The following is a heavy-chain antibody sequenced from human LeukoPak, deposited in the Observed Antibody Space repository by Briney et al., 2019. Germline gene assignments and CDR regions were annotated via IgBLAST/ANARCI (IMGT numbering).Heavy chain of an antibody. J-gene: IGHJ6*03. Sequence: GASVKVSCKASGYTFTGYYMHWVRQAPGQGLEWMGWINPNSGGTNYAQKFQGRVTMTRNTSISTAYMELSSLRSEDTAVYYCARAPPYSSSWYSNYYYYYYMDVWGKGTTVTISS. CDR1: GYTFTGYY. D-gene: IGHD6-13*01. CDR3: ARAPPYSSSWYSNYYYYYYMDV. CDR2: INPNSGGT. V-gene: IGHV1-2*02.